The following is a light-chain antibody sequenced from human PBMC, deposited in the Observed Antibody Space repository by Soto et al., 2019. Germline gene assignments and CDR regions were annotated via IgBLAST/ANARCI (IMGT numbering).Light chain of an antibody. J-gene: IGLJ1*01. V-gene: IGLV2-14*01. CDR3: SSYTSSSPYV. Sequence: SVLTHPASVSGSPGQSITISCTGTISDVGGYNYVSWYQQHPGKAPELMIYDVSNRPSGVSNRFSGSKSGNTASLTISGLQAEDEADYYCSSYTSSSPYVFGTGTKVTVL. CDR1: ISDVGGYNY. CDR2: DVS.